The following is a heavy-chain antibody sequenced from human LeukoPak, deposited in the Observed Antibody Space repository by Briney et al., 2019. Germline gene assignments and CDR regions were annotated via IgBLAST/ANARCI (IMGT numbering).Heavy chain of an antibody. V-gene: IGHV4-39*01. CDR2: MYYSGTT. J-gene: IGHJ4*02. D-gene: IGHD2-2*01. CDR3: ATHPPKYGSAFDY. Sequence: PSETLSLTCTVSGRSISSGSYYWGWIRQPPGKGLEWIASMYYSGTTFYSPSLKSRVTISVDTSKNQLSLKLVALTSAYIAEYYGATHPPKYGSAFDYWGQGTLVTVSS. CDR1: GRSISSGSYY.